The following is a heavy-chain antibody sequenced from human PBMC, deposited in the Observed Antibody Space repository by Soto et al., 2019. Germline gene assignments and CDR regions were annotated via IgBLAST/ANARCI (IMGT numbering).Heavy chain of an antibody. J-gene: IGHJ5*02. V-gene: IGHV3-33*01. CDR3: ARDPLNTYYYDSSGYHNWFDP. CDR2: IWYDGSNK. CDR1: GFTFSSYG. Sequence: GGSLRLSCAASGFTFSSYGMHWVRQAPGKGLEWVAVIWYDGSNKYYADSVKGRFTISRDNSKNTLYLQMNSLRAEDTAVYYCARDPLNTYYYDSSGYHNWFDPWGQGTQVTVSS. D-gene: IGHD3-22*01.